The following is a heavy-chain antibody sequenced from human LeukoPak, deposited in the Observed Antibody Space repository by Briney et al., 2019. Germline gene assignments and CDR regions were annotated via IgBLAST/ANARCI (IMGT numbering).Heavy chain of an antibody. Sequence: GRSLRLSCAASGFTFSSYGMHWVRQAPGKGLEWVAVISYDGSNKYYADSVKGRFTISRDNSRNTLYLQMNSLRAEDTAVYYCARQGPILLRYFDWGSFDPWGQGTLVTVSS. D-gene: IGHD3-9*01. CDR1: GFTFSSYG. V-gene: IGHV3-30*03. CDR3: ARQGPILLRYFDWGSFDP. CDR2: ISYDGSNK. J-gene: IGHJ5*02.